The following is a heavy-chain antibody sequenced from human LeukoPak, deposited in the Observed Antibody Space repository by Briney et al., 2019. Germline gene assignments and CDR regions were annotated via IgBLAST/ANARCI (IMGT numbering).Heavy chain of an antibody. J-gene: IGHJ4*02. CDR3: ARDKRIGY. V-gene: IGHV3-7*01. CDR1: GFTFSSYW. Sequence: GGSLRLSCAASGFTFSSYWMNWVRQAPGKGLEWVANIKEDGSEKYYVDSVKGRFTISRDNAKNSLYLRMDSLRAEDTAVYYCARDKRIGYWGQGALVTVSS. CDR2: IKEDGSEK. D-gene: IGHD2-15*01.